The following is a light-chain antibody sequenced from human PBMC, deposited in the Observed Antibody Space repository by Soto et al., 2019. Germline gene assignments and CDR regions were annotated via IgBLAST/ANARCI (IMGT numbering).Light chain of an antibody. Sequence: EIVLTQSPATLSLSPGERATLSCRASQSVSSYLAWYQQKPGQAPRLLIYDAYNRATGIPARFSGSGSGTDFTLTIRSLEAEDFAVYYCQQRSNWLTFGGGTKVEIK. CDR1: QSVSSY. CDR3: QQRSNWLT. V-gene: IGKV3-11*01. CDR2: DAY. J-gene: IGKJ4*01.